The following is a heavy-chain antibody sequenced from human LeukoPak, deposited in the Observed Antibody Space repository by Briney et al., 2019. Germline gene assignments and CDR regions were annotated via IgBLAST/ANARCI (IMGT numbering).Heavy chain of an antibody. Sequence: PGGSLRLSCAASGITVSSNYMNWVRQDPGKGLEWVSVIYSGGSTYYADSVKGRFTISRDNSKNTLYLQMNSLRPEDTGVYYCAKEGRRIAVAGSYFDDWGQGTLVIVSS. CDR3: AKEGRRIAVAGSYFDD. CDR2: IYSGGST. D-gene: IGHD6-19*01. CDR1: GITVSSNY. V-gene: IGHV3-53*05. J-gene: IGHJ4*02.